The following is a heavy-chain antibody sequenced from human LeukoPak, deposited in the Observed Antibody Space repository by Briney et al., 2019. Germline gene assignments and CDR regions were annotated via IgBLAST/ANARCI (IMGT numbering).Heavy chain of an antibody. CDR1: GYTFTSYD. Sequence: ASVKVSCKASGYTFTSYDINWVRQATGQGLEWMGWMNPNSGNTGYAQKFQGRVTMTRNTSISTAYMELSSLRSEDTAVYYCARGSSSGWYFGYYHGMDVWGQGTTVTVSS. J-gene: IGHJ6*02. CDR3: ARGSSSGWYFGYYHGMDV. D-gene: IGHD6-19*01. CDR2: MNPNSGNT. V-gene: IGHV1-8*01.